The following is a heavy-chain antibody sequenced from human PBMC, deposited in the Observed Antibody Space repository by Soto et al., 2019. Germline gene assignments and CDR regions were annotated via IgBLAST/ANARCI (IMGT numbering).Heavy chain of an antibody. D-gene: IGHD2-15*01. V-gene: IGHV3-23*01. J-gene: IGHJ4*02. CDR1: GFTFSTYA. CDR2: MSGSGDNT. Sequence: GGSLRLSCAASGFTFSTYAMTWVRQAPGKGLEWVSAMSGSGDNTYYADSVKGRFTISRDNSKNTLYLQMNSLRVEDAAVYYCAKRYSGGGWVPIPLDYWRQGTLVTVSS. CDR3: AKRYSGGGWVPIPLDY.